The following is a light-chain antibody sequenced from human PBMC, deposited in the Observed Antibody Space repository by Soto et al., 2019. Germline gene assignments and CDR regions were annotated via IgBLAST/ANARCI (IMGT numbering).Light chain of an antibody. V-gene: IGKV1-39*01. CDR3: QQSSSTPHT. CDR1: QTINNY. Sequence: DIQMTQSPSSLSASLGDRVTITCRASQTINNYLHWYQQRPGKAPKLLIYSASSLQTGVPPRFSGSGSGTHFTLTISSLQPEDCATYYCQQSSSTPHTLGQGTSVEIK. CDR2: SAS. J-gene: IGKJ2*01.